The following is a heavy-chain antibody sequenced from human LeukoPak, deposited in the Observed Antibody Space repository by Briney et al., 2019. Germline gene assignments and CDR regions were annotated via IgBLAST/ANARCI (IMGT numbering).Heavy chain of an antibody. V-gene: IGHV4-34*01. D-gene: IGHD6-13*01. CDR2: INHSGST. CDR1: GGSFSGYY. J-gene: IGHJ3*02. Sequence: SETLSLTCAVYGGSFSGYYWSWIRQPPGKGLEWIGEINHSGSTNYNPSLKSRVTISVDTSKNQFSLKLSSVTAADTAVYYCARALVVSSSWYLTSGDAFDIWGQGTMVTVSS. CDR3: ARALVVSSSWYLTSGDAFDI.